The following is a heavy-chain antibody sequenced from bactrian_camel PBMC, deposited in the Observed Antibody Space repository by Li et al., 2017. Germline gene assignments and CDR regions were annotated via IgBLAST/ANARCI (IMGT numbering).Heavy chain of an antibody. D-gene: IGHD2*01. Sequence: DVQLVESGGGTVQAGGSLTLSCAASTYTGTQNYLAWFRQAPGKEREGVASIYTGAGSTYYADSVKDRFAISRDKVTNTVYLQMNRLTPEDTAMYYCARRGFCYSASFDPNDFNFWGQGTQVTVS. V-gene: IGHV3S40*01. CDR2: IYTGAGST. CDR3: ARRGFCYSASFDPNDFNF. CDR1: TYTGTQNY. J-gene: IGHJ4*01.